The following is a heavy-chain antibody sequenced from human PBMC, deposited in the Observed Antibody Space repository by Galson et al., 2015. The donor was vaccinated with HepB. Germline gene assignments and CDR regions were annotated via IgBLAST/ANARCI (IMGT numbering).Heavy chain of an antibody. CDR2: ISSDGSTT. CDR1: GFTFSSYG. V-gene: IGHV3-74*01. J-gene: IGHJ4*02. CDR3: ARGGGHSYDALDY. Sequence: SLRLSCAASGFTFSSYGMHWVRQAPGKGLVWVSRISSDGSTTTYADSVKGRFTISRDNAKNTLYLQTNSLRAEDTAVYYCARGGGHSYDALDYWGQGALVTVSS. D-gene: IGHD5-18*01.